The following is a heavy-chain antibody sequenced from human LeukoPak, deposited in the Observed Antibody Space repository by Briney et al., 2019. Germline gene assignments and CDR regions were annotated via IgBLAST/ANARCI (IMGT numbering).Heavy chain of an antibody. CDR3: ATDVGAD. CDR2: IKEDGSEK. CDR1: GLTFSSSW. Sequence: GGSLKLSCAASGLTFSSSWMTWVRQTPGKGLEWVANIKEDGSEKYYVDSVKGRFTISRDNAKNSLYLQMNSLRAEDTALYYCATDVGADWGQGALVTVSS. V-gene: IGHV3-7*01. J-gene: IGHJ4*02.